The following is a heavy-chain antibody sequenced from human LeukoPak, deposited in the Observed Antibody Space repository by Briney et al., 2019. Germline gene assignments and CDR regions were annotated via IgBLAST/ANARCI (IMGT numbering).Heavy chain of an antibody. J-gene: IGHJ4*02. CDR1: GFTVASNY. CDR2: IYTGGGT. D-gene: IGHD3/OR15-3a*01. Sequence: GGSLRLSCSASGFTVASNYVTWVRQAPGKGLEWVSVIYTGGGTFYVDSVKGRFSISRDNSKNILYLHMNSLRAEDTAVYYCARDDVAILGRDYWGQGTLVTVSS. V-gene: IGHV3-66*01. CDR3: ARDDVAILGRDY.